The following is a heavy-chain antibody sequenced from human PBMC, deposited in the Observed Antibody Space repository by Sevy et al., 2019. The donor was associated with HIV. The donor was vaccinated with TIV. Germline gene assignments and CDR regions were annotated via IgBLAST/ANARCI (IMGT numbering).Heavy chain of an antibody. Sequence: GGSLRLSCAASGFAFSSHAMHWVRQAPGKGLEWVAVISYEGTETFYAASVEGRVTITRANSTNMLSLQINSLGPEDTAVYYCARDGGYSIKWYPLYWGHGTLVTVSS. CDR1: GFAFSSHA. D-gene: IGHD6-13*01. J-gene: IGHJ4*01. V-gene: IGHV3-30-3*01. CDR3: ARDGGYSIKWYPLY. CDR2: ISYEGTET.